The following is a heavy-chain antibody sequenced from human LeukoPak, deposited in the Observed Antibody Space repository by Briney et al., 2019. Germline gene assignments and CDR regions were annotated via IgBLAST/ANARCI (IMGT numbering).Heavy chain of an antibody. V-gene: IGHV1-46*01. Sequence: ASVKVSCKASGYTFTSYYMHWVRQAPGQGLEWMGIINTSGGSTSYAQKFQGRVTMTRDTSTSTVYMELSSLRSEDTAVYYCAREMLYYDILTGYYPVGYFDYWGQGTLVTVSS. CDR3: AREMLYYDILTGYYPVGYFDY. D-gene: IGHD3-9*01. CDR1: GYTFTSYY. CDR2: INTSGGST. J-gene: IGHJ4*02.